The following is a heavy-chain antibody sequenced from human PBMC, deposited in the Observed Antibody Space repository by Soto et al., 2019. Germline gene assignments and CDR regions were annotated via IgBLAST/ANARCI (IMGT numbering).Heavy chain of an antibody. CDR3: ARGFYDYIWGSYRYNWFDP. CDR2: MNPNSGNT. J-gene: IGHJ5*02. V-gene: IGHV1-8*01. CDR1: GYTFSSYD. Sequence: ASVRVACKASGYTFSSYDINGVRQATGQGLEWMGWMNPNSGNTGYAQKFQGRVTMTRNTSISTAYMELSSLRSEDTAVYYCARGFYDYIWGSYRYNWFDPWGQGTLVTVSS. D-gene: IGHD3-16*02.